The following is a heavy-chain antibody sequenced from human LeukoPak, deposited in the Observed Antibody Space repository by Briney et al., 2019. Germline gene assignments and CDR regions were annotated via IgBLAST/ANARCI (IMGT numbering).Heavy chain of an antibody. CDR3: ARDHGGGSWYYFDY. D-gene: IGHD2-15*01. CDR2: VLYDGSSR. CDR1: GFTFSSHA. J-gene: IGHJ4*02. Sequence: GGSLRLPCAASGFTFSSHAMHWVRQAPGKGLEWVAIVLYDGSSRYNADSVKGRFTISRDNSKNTLYVQMNSLRADDTAVYYCARDHGGGSWYYFDYWGQGTLVTVSS. V-gene: IGHV3-30*04.